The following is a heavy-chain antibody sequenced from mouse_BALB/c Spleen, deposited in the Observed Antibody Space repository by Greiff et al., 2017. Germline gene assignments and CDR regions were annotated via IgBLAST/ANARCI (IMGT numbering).Heavy chain of an antibody. CDR3: VRDWGYAMDY. CDR2: IWTGGGT. J-gene: IGHJ4*01. V-gene: IGHV2-9-2*01. Sequence: VQLKESGPGLVAPSQSLSITCTVSGFSLTSYDISWIRQPPGKGLEWLGVIWTGGGTNYNSAFMSRLSISKDNSKSQVFLKMNSLQTDDTAIYYCVRDWGYAMDYWGQGTSVTVSS. CDR1: GFSLTSYD.